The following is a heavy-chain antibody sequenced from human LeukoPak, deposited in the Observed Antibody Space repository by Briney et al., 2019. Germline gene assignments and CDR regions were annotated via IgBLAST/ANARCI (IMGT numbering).Heavy chain of an antibody. V-gene: IGHV1-18*01. J-gene: IGHJ4*02. Sequence: ASVNVSCKASGYTFTSYGITWVRQAPGQGLEWMGWISPYNGNTNYAQKLQGRVTMTTDTSTSTAYMELRSLRSDDTAVYYCATTHSGTYDYWGQGTLVIVSS. CDR2: ISPYNGNT. CDR1: GYTFTSYG. CDR3: ATTHSGTYDY. D-gene: IGHD1-26*01.